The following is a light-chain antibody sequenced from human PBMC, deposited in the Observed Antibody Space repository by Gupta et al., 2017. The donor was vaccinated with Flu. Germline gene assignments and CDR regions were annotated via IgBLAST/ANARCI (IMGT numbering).Light chain of an antibody. CDR1: NLGAKY. CDR2: QDS. J-gene: IGLJ1*01. Sequence: CSGDNLGAKYTSWYQQKPGQSPVLVIYQDSRRPSRIPERFSGSNSGDIATLTISGTQALDEADYYCQAWDSSTFVFGTGTKLTVL. V-gene: IGLV3-1*01. CDR3: QAWDSSTFV.